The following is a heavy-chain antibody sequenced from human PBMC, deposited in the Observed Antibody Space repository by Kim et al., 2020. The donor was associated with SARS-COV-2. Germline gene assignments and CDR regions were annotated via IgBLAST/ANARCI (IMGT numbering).Heavy chain of an antibody. Sequence: SETLSLTCTVSGGSISSSSYYWGWIRQPPGKGLEWIGSIYYSGSTYYNPSLKSRVTISVDTSKNQFSLKLSSVTAADTAVYYCARDPKKWEPVWGQGTTVTVSS. CDR1: GGSISSSSYY. J-gene: IGHJ6*02. D-gene: IGHD1-26*01. CDR2: IYYSGST. V-gene: IGHV4-39*07. CDR3: ARDPKKWEPV.